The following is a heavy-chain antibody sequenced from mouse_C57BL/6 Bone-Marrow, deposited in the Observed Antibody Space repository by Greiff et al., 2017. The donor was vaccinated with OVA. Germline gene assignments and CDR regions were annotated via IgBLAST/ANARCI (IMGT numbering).Heavy chain of an antibody. Sequence: DVKLVESGGGLVKPGGSLKLSCAASGFTFSDYGMHWVRQAPEKGLEWVAYISSGSSTISYADTVKGRFTISRDNAKNTLFLQMTSLRSEDTAMYYCASEGWFAYWGQGTLVTVSA. J-gene: IGHJ3*01. CDR2: ISSGSSTI. CDR1: GFTFSDYG. V-gene: IGHV5-17*01. CDR3: ASEGWFAY.